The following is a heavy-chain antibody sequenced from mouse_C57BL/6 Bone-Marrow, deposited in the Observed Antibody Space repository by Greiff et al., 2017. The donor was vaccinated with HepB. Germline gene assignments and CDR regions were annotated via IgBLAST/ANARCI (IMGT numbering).Heavy chain of an antibody. D-gene: IGHD1-1*01. V-gene: IGHV1-5*01. CDR1: GYTFTSYW. CDR3: TRSIYGSSPSYYFDY. CDR2: IYPGNSDT. J-gene: IGHJ2*01. Sequence: EVQLQQSGTVLARPGASVKMSCKTSGYTFTSYWMHWVKQRPGQGLEWIGAIYPGNSDTSYNQKFKGKATLTAVTSASTAYMELSSLTNEDSAVYYCTRSIYGSSPSYYFDYWGQGTTLTVSS.